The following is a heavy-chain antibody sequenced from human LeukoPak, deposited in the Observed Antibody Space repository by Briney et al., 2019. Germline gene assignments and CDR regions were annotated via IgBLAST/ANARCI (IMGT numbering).Heavy chain of an antibody. V-gene: IGHV3-23*01. D-gene: IGHD6-6*01. CDR3: AKDLTWSSPSGGFFEN. CDR2: VSGSGDKI. J-gene: IGHJ4*02. CDR1: GFIFSNYA. Sequence: GGSLRLSCAASGFIFSNYAMSWVRQVPGKGLEWVSAVSGSGDKIYYADSVKGRFTNSRDNSKNTLYLQMNSLRAEDTAVYYCAKDLTWSSPSGGFFENCGQGTLVTVSS.